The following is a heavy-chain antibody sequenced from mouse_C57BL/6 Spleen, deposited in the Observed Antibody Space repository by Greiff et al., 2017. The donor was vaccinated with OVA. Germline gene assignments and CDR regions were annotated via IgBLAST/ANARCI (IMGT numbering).Heavy chain of an antibody. D-gene: IGHD1-1*01. J-gene: IGHJ1*03. CDR1: GYTFTSYW. V-gene: IGHV1-55*01. Sequence: QVQLQHPGAELVKPGASVKMSCKASGYTFTSYWITWVKQRPGQGLEWIGDIYPGSGSTNYNEKFKSKAALTVDTSSSTAYMQLSSLTSEDSAVYYCARDNYGSSYDWYFDVWGTGTTVTVSS. CDR3: ARDNYGSSYDWYFDV. CDR2: IYPGSGST.